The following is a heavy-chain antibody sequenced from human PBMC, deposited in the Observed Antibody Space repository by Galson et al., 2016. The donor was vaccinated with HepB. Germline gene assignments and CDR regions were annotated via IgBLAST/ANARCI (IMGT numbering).Heavy chain of an antibody. J-gene: IGHJ4*02. CDR2: ISTSGGST. D-gene: IGHD4-11*01. CDR3: AKGTTRLGDN. CDR1: GFAFSAYG. Sequence: SLRLSCAASGFAFSAYGMTWVRQAPRKGLEWVAAISTSGGSTDYADSVRGRFTISRANSQNMLYLQMNSLRAEDSALYYCAKGTTRLGDNWGQGILVTVSS. V-gene: IGHV3-23*01.